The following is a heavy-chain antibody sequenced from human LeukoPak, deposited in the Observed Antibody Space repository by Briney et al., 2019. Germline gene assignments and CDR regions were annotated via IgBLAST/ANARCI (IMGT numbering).Heavy chain of an antibody. CDR2: IYTSGST. J-gene: IGHJ4*02. CDR3: ASQLMEGSGRDFDY. CDR1: GGSISSYY. V-gene: IGHV4-4*07. Sequence: PSETLSLTCTVSGGSISSYYWSWIRQPAGKGLEWIGRIYTSGSTNYNPSLKSRVTMSVDTSKNQFSLKLSSVTAADTAAYYCASQLMEGSGRDFDYWGQGTLVTVSS. D-gene: IGHD3-10*01.